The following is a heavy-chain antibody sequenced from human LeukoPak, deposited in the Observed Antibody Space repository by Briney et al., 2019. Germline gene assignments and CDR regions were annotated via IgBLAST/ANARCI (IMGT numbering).Heavy chain of an antibody. CDR3: AANYYDSSGFDY. CDR2: IWYDGSNK. CDR1: GFTFSSYA. V-gene: IGHV3-33*08. Sequence: GGSLRLSCAASGFTFSSYAMSWVRQAPGKGLEWVAVIWYDGSNKYYADSVKGRFTISRDNSKNTLYLQMNSLRAEDTAVYYCAANYYDSSGFDYWGQGTLVTVSS. J-gene: IGHJ4*02. D-gene: IGHD3-22*01.